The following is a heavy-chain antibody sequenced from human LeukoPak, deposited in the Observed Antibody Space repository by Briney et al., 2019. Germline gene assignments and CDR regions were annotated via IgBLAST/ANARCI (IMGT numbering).Heavy chain of an antibody. J-gene: IGHJ6*02. V-gene: IGHV3-23*01. D-gene: IGHD2-2*01. CDR3: ANAVCTTSSCSGFYGMDV. Sequence: GGSLRLSCAASGFTFSNAWMSWVRQAPGKGLEWVSSISSGGTTYYADSVKGRFTISRDNSKNTLYLQMNSLRPEDTAMYYCANAVCTTSSCSGFYGMDVWGQGTTVAVSS. CDR1: GFTFSNAW. CDR2: ISSGGTT.